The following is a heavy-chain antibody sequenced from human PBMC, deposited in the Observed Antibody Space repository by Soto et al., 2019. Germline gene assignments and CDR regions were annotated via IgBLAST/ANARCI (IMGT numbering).Heavy chain of an antibody. D-gene: IGHD2-15*01. CDR2: IKRKSEGGVT. CDR3: TNNLRGNLDGRIVDFDY. J-gene: IGHJ4*02. CDR1: GFNFANAW. V-gene: IGHV3-15*01. Sequence: GALRPSCAASGFNFANAWMKWVRQFPGKGLEWVGRIKRKSEGGVTDYGAPVRRRFTISRDDSKSMLFLHMSSLKTEDTALYYCTNNLRGNLDGRIVDFDYWGQGALVTVSS.